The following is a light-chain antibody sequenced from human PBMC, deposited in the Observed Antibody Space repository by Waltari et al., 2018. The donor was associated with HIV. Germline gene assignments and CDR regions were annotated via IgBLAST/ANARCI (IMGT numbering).Light chain of an antibody. J-gene: IGKJ4*01. CDR3: QQFNSYPLT. Sequence: AILLTQSPSSLSASVGERITITCRASQGVSSALAWYQQKSRKPPKLLIYNVSSLKRGVPSRFSGSGSGTDFTLTITSLQPEDFATYYCQQFNSYPLTFGGGTRVEIK. CDR2: NVS. V-gene: IGKV1-13*02. CDR1: QGVSSA.